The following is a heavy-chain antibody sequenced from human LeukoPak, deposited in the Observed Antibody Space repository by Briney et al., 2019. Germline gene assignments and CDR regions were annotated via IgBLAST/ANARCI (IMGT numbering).Heavy chain of an antibody. CDR2: IYWNDDK. Sequence: ESGPTLVNPTQTLTLTCTFSGFSLRNSGVGVGWIRQPPGKALEWLALIYWNDDKRYSPSLKSRLTITKDTSKNQVVLTLTNMDPVDTATYYCAHSLRFGLFFDHWGRGTLVTVSS. D-gene: IGHD3-10*01. CDR3: AHSLRFGLFFDH. J-gene: IGHJ4*02. V-gene: IGHV2-5*01. CDR1: GFSLRNSGVG.